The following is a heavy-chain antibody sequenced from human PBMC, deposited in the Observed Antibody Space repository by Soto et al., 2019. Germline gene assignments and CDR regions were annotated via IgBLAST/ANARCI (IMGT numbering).Heavy chain of an antibody. CDR1: GGSISSGDYY. CDR3: AIVRRVRCVILNGRLHP. D-gene: IGHD3-10*01. CDR2: IYYSGST. Sequence: PSETLSLTCTVSGGSISSGDYYWSWILHPPGKGLEWIGYIYYSGSTYYNPSLKSRVTISVDTSKNQFSLKLSSVTAADTAVYYFAIVRRVRCVILNGRLHPWGHRTLVIVSS. J-gene: IGHJ5*02. V-gene: IGHV4-30-4*01.